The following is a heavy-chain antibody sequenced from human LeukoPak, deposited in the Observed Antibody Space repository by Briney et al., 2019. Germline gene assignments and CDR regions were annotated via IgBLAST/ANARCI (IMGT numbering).Heavy chain of an antibody. CDR2: ISSSSSYI. D-gene: IGHD5-18*01. CDR3: ARGDKYSYGYDY. Sequence: GGSLRLSCAASGFTFSSYSMNWVRQAPGKGLEWVSSISSSSSYIYYADSVKGGFTISRDNAKNSLYLQMNSLRAEDTAVYYCARGDKYSYGYDYWGQGTLVTVSS. V-gene: IGHV3-21*01. J-gene: IGHJ4*02. CDR1: GFTFSSYS.